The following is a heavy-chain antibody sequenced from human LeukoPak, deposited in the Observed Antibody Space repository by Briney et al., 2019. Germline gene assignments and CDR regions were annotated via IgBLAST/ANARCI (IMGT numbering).Heavy chain of an antibody. Sequence: ASVKVSCKASGYTFTGYYMHWVRQAPGQGLEWMGWINPNSGGTNYAQKFQGRVTMTRDTSISTAYMELSSLRSEDTAVYYCATLPRITIFGVVLGRGDYWGQGTLVTVSS. CDR3: ATLPRITIFGVVLGRGDY. D-gene: IGHD3-3*01. CDR1: GYTFTGYY. V-gene: IGHV1-2*02. J-gene: IGHJ4*02. CDR2: INPNSGGT.